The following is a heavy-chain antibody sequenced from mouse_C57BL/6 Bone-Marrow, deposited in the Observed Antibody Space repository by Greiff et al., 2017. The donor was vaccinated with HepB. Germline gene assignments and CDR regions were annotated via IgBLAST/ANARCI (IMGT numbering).Heavy chain of an antibody. CDR1: GYTFTSYT. CDR2: INPSSGYT. Sequence: QVQLQQSGAELARPGASVKMSCKASGYTFTSYTMHWVKQRPGQGLEWIGYINPSSGYTKYNQKFKDKATLTADKSSSTAYMQLSSLTSEDSAVYYCAFDDYDYFDDWGQGTTLTVSS. J-gene: IGHJ2*01. CDR3: AFDDYDYFDD. D-gene: IGHD2-4*01. V-gene: IGHV1-4*01.